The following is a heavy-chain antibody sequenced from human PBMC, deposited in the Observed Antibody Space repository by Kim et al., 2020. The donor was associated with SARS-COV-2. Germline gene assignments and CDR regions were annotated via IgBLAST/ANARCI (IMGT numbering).Heavy chain of an antibody. CDR1: GFTFSNYW. V-gene: IGHV3-74*01. CDR3: KTRISGTSDIDY. Sequence: GGSLRLSCAASGFTFSNYWMNWVRQAPGKGLVWVSRIKGDESSAAYADSVKGRFTISRDNARNTLYLQMNTLTAEDTAVYYCKTRISGTSDIDYWGQGTLVTVSS. CDR2: IKGDESSA. D-gene: IGHD1-7*01. J-gene: IGHJ4*02.